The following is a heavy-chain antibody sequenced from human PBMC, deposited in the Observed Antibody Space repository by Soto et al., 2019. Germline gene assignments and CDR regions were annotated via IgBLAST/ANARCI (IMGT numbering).Heavy chain of an antibody. D-gene: IGHD6-13*01. CDR2: ISAST. V-gene: IGHV3-23*01. Sequence: EMQLLESGGGLGQAGGSLRLSCAASGFTVSSYALNWVRQAPGKWLEWDSRISASTYYADSVKGRFTISRDTSKNTLYLQMNSLRAEDTAIYFCALRMYSIRWYYLDYWGQGTLVTVYS. J-gene: IGHJ4*02. CDR3: ALRMYSIRWYYLDY. CDR1: GFTVSSYA.